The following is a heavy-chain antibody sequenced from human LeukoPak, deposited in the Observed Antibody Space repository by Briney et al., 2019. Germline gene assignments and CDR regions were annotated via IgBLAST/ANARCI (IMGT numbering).Heavy chain of an antibody. J-gene: IGHJ6*02. D-gene: IGHD1-26*01. Sequence: GRSLRLSCAASGFTFSSYSMNWVRQAPGKGPEWVSYISSGSSTVYYADSVKGRFTISRDNAKNSLYLHLSILRAEDTAVYYCARDYRGSYFYGMDVWGQGTTVTVSS. V-gene: IGHV3-48*01. CDR2: ISSGSSTV. CDR1: GFTFSSYS. CDR3: ARDYRGSYFYGMDV.